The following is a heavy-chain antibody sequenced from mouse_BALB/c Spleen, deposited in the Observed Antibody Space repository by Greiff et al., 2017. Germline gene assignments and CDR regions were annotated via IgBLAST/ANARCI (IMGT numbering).Heavy chain of an antibody. CDR3: ANHYGNAFAY. J-gene: IGHJ3*01. V-gene: IGHV1-80*01. CDR2: IYPGDGDT. CDR1: GYAFSSYW. D-gene: IGHD2-1*01. Sequence: VQLQQSGAELVRPGSSVKISCKASGYAFSSYWMNWVKQRPGQGLEWIGQIYPGDGDTNYNGKFKGKATLTADKSSSTAYMQLSSLTSEDSAVYFCANHYGNAFAYWGQGTLVTVSA.